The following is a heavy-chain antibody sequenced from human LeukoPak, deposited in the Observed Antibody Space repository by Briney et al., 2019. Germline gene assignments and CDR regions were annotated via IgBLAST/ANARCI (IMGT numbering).Heavy chain of an antibody. CDR3: VRGGPSTWF. D-gene: IGHD3-22*01. CDR1: GFTFKLYW. CDR2: INDDGSDT. Sequence: GGSLRLSCAASGFTFKLYWMHWVRQVPGKGPVWVARINDDGSDTVYADSVKGRFTISRDDAKNMLFLQMNSLRGEDTAVYHCVRGGPSTWFWGQETLVTDSS. J-gene: IGHJ4*02. V-gene: IGHV3-74*01.